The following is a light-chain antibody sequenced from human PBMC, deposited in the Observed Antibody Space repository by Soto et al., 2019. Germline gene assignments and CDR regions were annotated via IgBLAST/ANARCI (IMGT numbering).Light chain of an antibody. J-gene: IGKJ1*01. CDR1: QSVSSSY. CDR2: DAS. V-gene: IGKV3-11*01. CDR3: QQRSNWPGT. Sequence: EIVLTQSPGTLSLSPGDRATLSCRASQSVSSSYLAWYQQKPGQAPRLLIYDASDRATGIPARFSGSGSGTDFTLTISSLEPEDFAVYYCQQRSNWPGTFGQGTKVDIK.